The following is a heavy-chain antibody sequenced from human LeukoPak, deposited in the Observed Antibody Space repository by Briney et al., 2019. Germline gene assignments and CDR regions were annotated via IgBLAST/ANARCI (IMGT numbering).Heavy chain of an antibody. J-gene: IGHJ4*02. V-gene: IGHV1-69*05. CDR1: GGTFSSYA. CDR3: ARGSGSYRHPPGY. D-gene: IGHD1-26*01. CDR2: IIPIFGTA. Sequence: SVKVSCKASGGTFSSYAISWVRQAPGQGLEWMGGIIPIFGTANYAQKFQGRVTMTRDTSTSTVYMELSSLRSEDTAVYYCARGSGSYRHPPGYWGQGTLVTVSS.